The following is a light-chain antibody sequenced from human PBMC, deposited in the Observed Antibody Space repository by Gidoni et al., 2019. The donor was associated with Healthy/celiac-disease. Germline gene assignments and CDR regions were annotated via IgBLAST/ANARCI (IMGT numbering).Light chain of an antibody. V-gene: IGKV1-33*01. CDR1: QDISNY. CDR2: DAS. CDR3: QQYDNLPSIT. Sequence: DIQMTQSPSSLSASVGDRVTITCQASQDISNYLNWYQQKPGKAPKLLIYDASNSETGVPSRFSGSGSGTDFTFPISSLQPEDIATYYCQQYDNLPSITFGQGTRLEIK. J-gene: IGKJ5*01.